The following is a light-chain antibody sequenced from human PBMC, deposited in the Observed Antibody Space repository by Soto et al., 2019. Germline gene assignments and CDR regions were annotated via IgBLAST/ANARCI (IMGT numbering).Light chain of an antibody. CDR3: QQYNSYSLT. CDR1: QRISTW. V-gene: IGKV1-5*01. J-gene: IGKJ1*01. Sequence: DIQMTQSPSTLSASVGERVRITCRASQRISTWLAWYQQKPGKAPRLLISAASSLESGVPSRFSGSGSGAEFTLTISSLQTDDFATYYCQQYNSYSLTFGQGTKVDIK. CDR2: AAS.